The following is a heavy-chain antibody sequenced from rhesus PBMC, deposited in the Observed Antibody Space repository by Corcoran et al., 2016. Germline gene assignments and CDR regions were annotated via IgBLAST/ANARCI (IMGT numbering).Heavy chain of an antibody. CDR1: GYSISSGYY. D-gene: IGHD5-42*01. Sequence: QVQLQESGPGLVKPSETLSLTCAVSGYSISSGYYWGWIRQPPGQGLEWFGRFIGSGGNNYLHPSRKSRVTLSVYTSKNQFSMKLSSVTAADTGVYYWARVGSSWSEWDTVGTEWYFDLWGPGTPITISS. V-gene: IGHV4S14*01. J-gene: IGHJ2*01. CDR3: ARVGSSWSEWDTVGTEWYFDL. CDR2: FIGSGGNN.